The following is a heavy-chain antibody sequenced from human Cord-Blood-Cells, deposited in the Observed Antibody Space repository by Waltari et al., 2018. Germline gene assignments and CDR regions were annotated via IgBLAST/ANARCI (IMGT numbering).Heavy chain of an antibody. CDR1: GGSFSGYY. J-gene: IGHJ5*02. D-gene: IGHD2-15*01. Sequence: QVQLQQWGAGLLKPSETLSLTSAVYGGSFSGYYWSWIRPPPGKGLEWIGEINHSGSTNYNPSLKSRVTISVDTSKNQFSLKLSSVTAADTAVYYCARARRPPRILEFDPWGQGTLVTVSS. V-gene: IGHV4-34*01. CDR2: INHSGST. CDR3: ARARRPPRILEFDP.